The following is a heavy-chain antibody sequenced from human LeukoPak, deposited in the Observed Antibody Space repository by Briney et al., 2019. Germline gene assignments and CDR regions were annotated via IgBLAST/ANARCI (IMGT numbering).Heavy chain of an antibody. D-gene: IGHD4-11*01. CDR3: ARGQDDYSSFYTWFDP. J-gene: IGHJ5*02. CDR2: TYYSGNT. V-gene: IGHV4-31*03. Sequence: PSQTLSLTCTVSGGSISSGGYYWSWIRQHPGKGLEWISYTYYSGNTYYSPSLKSRLIISIDTSKNQFSLKLSSVTAADTAVYYCARGQDDYSSFYTWFDPWGQGTLVTVSP. CDR1: GGSISSGGYY.